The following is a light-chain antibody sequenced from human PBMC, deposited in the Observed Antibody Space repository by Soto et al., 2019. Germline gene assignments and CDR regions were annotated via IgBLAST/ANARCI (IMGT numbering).Light chain of an antibody. Sequence: EIVMTQSPATLSVSPGERVTLSCRASQSVSNKLGWYQHKPGQAPRLLIYDTSTRAAGTPARFTGSGSGSDFTLTISSLQSEDFAVYYCQQYNDWPITLGQGTRLEIK. CDR2: DTS. CDR3: QQYNDWPIT. CDR1: QSVSNK. V-gene: IGKV3-15*01. J-gene: IGKJ5*01.